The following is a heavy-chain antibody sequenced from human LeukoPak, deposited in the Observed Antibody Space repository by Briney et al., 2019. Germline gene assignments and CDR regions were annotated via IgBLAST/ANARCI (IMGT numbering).Heavy chain of an antibody. CDR2: ISAYNGNT. J-gene: IGHJ4*02. Sequence: ASVKVSCKASGYTFTSYGISWVRQAPGQGLEWMGWISAYNGNTNYAQKLQGRVTMTTDTSTSTAYMELRGLRSDDTAVYYCARDRRGDYVWGSYRYFDYWGQGALVTVSS. V-gene: IGHV1-18*01. CDR3: ARDRRGDYVWGSYRYFDY. CDR1: GYTFTSYG. D-gene: IGHD3-16*02.